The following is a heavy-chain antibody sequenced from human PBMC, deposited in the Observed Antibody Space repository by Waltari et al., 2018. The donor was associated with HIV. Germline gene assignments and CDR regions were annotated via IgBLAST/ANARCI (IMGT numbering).Heavy chain of an antibody. D-gene: IGHD1-26*01. Sequence: QVQLVESGGGVVQPGKSLRLSCAASGFTFSNFVIHWVRQAPGKGLDWVAVISFDGRNEYYADSVKGRFTISRDNSKNTVYLQMNSLRADDTAVYYCAKEGWELLQFGYYFDYWGQGTLVTVSS. J-gene: IGHJ4*02. CDR1: GFTFSNFV. CDR2: ISFDGRNE. CDR3: AKEGWELLQFGYYFDY. V-gene: IGHV3-30*18.